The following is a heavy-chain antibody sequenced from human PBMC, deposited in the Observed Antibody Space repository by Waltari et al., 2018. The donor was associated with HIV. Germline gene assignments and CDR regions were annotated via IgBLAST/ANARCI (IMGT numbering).Heavy chain of an antibody. J-gene: IGHJ4*02. CDR1: EFTFTNYA. V-gene: IGHV3-23*01. CDR2: ISDSGGTT. D-gene: IGHD2-21*01. CDR3: AKGRKDNGDYSYFDY. Sequence: EVQLLESGGGLVQPGGSLRLSCAASEFTFTNYAMTWVRQAPGKGLELFSVISDSGGTTFYAESVKGRFTISRDNSKNTVYLQMNSLRAEDTAVYYCAKGRKDNGDYSYFDYWGQGTLVTVSS.